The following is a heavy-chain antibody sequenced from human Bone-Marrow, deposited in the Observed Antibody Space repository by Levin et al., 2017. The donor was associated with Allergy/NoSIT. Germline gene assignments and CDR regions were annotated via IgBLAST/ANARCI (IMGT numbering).Heavy chain of an antibody. D-gene: IGHD6-13*01. CDR1: GYTFTSYY. J-gene: IGHJ4*02. Sequence: ASVKVSCKASGYTFTSYYMHWVRQAPGQGLEWMGIINPSGCSTTYAQKFQGRVTMTRDTSTSTVYMDLSSLRSEDTAVYYCARDRIAVAATGGDYWGQGTLVTVSS. CDR3: ARDRIAVAATGGDY. V-gene: IGHV1-46*01. CDR2: INPSGCST.